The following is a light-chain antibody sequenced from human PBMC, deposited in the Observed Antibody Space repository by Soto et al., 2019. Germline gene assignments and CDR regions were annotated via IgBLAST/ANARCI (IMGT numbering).Light chain of an antibody. CDR1: SGSVSTSYY. CDR3: VLYMGSGIWV. Sequence: QAVVTQEPSFSVSPGRTVTLTCGLSSGSVSTSYYPSWYQQTPGQAPRTLIYSTNTRSSGVPDRFSGSILGNKAALTITGAQADDDSDYYCVLYMGSGIWVFGEGTKLTVL. CDR2: STN. V-gene: IGLV8-61*01. J-gene: IGLJ3*02.